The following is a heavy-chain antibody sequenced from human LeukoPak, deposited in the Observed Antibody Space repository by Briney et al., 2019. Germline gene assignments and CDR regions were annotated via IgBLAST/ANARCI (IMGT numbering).Heavy chain of an antibody. CDR1: GFTFSSYR. Sequence: PGGSLRLSCTASGFTFSSYRMNWVRQAPGKGLEWGSHISSSSSTIYYADSVKGRFTISRDNAKNSLFLQMNSLRAEDTAVYYCARDSSAYYQLDYWGQGTLVTVSS. J-gene: IGHJ4*02. CDR3: ARDSSAYYQLDY. D-gene: IGHD3-22*01. V-gene: IGHV3-48*01. CDR2: ISSSSSTI.